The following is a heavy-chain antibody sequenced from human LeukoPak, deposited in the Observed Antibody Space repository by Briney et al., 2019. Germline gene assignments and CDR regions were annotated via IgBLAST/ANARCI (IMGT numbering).Heavy chain of an antibody. CDR2: IYYSGST. V-gene: IGHV4-31*03. CDR3: ASSYGSGSPFDY. J-gene: IGHJ4*02. D-gene: IGHD3-10*01. Sequence: SETLSLTCTVSGGSISSGGYYWSWIRQHPGKGLEWIGYIYYSGSTYYNPSLKSRVTISVDTSKNQFSLKLSSVTAADTAVYYCASSYGSGSPFDYWGQGTLVTVSS. CDR1: GGSISSGGYY.